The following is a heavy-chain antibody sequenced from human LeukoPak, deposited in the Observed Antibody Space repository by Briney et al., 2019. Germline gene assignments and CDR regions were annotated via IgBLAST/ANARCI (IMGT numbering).Heavy chain of an antibody. Sequence: ASVKVSCKASGYTFTSYYMHWVRQAPGQGLEWMGIINPSGGSTSYAQKFQGRVTMTRDTSTSTVYMELSSLRSEDTAVYYCARDLAPYTVVTPEEDRSFDYWGQGTLVTVSS. D-gene: IGHD4-23*01. CDR1: GYTFTSYY. V-gene: IGHV1-46*01. CDR2: INPSGGST. J-gene: IGHJ4*02. CDR3: ARDLAPYTVVTPEEDRSFDY.